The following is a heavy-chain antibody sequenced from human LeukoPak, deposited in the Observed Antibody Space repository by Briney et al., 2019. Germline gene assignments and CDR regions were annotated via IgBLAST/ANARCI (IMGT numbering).Heavy chain of an antibody. J-gene: IGHJ4*02. Sequence: PGGSLRLSCAASGFTFSSYEMNWVRQPPGKGLEWVSYITNRGSGSTIYYARSVKGRFTVSRDDAKNSLYLQMNSLRVEDTAVYYCAREHSSSGWGYFVYWGQGALVSVSS. D-gene: IGHD6-25*01. CDR1: GFTFSSYE. CDR3: AREHSSSGWGYFVY. V-gene: IGHV3-48*03. CDR2: ITNRGSGSTI.